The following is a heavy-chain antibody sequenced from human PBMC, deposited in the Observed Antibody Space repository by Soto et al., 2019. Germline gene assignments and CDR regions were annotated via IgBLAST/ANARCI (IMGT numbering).Heavy chain of an antibody. CDR2: MNPNSGNT. J-gene: IGHJ3*02. CDR3: ARGRYYGRNPTDI. V-gene: IGHV1-8*01. CDR1: GYSFNSYD. D-gene: IGHD4-17*01. Sequence: ASVKVTCKASGYSFNSYDLYWLRQATGQGLEWMGWMNPNSGNTGYAQKFQGRVTMTRNTSISTAYMELSSLRSEDTAVYYCARGRYYGRNPTDIWAQGTIVTLSS.